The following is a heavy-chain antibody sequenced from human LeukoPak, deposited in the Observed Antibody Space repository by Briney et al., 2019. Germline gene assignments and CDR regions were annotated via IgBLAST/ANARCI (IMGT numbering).Heavy chain of an antibody. D-gene: IGHD6-13*01. V-gene: IGHV1-69*13. CDR3: ARDLTPSSSWTPYYYYGMDV. CDR1: GATFSSYA. J-gene: IGHJ6*02. CDR2: IIPIFGTA. Sequence: ASVKVSCKASGATFSSYAISWVRQAPGQGLEWMGGIIPIFGTANYAQKFQGRVTITADESTSTAYMELSSLRSEDTAVYYCARDLTPSSSWTPYYYYGMDVWGQGTTVTVSS.